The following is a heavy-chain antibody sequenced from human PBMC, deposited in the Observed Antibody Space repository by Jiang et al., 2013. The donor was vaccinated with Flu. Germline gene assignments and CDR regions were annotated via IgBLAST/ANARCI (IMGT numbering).Heavy chain of an antibody. CDR2: MEHVYDGSKR. D-gene: IGHD3-10*01. V-gene: IGHV3-30*02. Sequence: VQLVESGGGVVQPGGSLRLSCAASGFTFSDYGMHWVRQAPGKGLEWVALMEHVYDGSKRYYAESVKGRFIISRDISKNTLYLQMNTLRPEDTAVYFCAKDGSTTWFGEGGHWGQGALVTVSS. J-gene: IGHJ4*02. CDR3: AKDGSTTWFGEGGH. CDR1: GFTFSDYG.